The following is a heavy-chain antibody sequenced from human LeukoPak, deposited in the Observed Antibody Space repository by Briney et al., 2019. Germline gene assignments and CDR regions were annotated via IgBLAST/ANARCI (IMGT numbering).Heavy chain of an antibody. CDR2: ISGSGGST. D-gene: IGHD6-13*01. CDR1: GFTFSSYA. Sequence: HAGGSLRLSCAASGFTFSSYAMSWVRQAPGKGLEWVSAISGSGGSTYYADSVKGRFTISRDNSKNTLYLQMNSLRAEDTAVYYCAKDGVAAAGTLDYWGQGTLVTVSS. V-gene: IGHV3-23*01. CDR3: AKDGVAAAGTLDY. J-gene: IGHJ4*02.